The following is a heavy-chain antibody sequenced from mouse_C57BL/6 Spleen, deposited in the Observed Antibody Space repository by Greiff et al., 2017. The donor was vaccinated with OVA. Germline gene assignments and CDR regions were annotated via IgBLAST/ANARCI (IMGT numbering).Heavy chain of an antibody. Sequence: EVQLQQSGPELVKPGASVKIPCKASGYTFTDYNMDWVKQSHGKSLEWIGDINPNNGGTIYNQKFKGKATLTVDKSSSTAYMELRSLTSEDTAVYYCARNHDYDAAWFAYWGQGTLVTVSA. D-gene: IGHD2-4*01. V-gene: IGHV1-18*01. CDR1: GYTFTDYN. CDR3: ARNHDYDAAWFAY. J-gene: IGHJ3*01. CDR2: INPNNGGT.